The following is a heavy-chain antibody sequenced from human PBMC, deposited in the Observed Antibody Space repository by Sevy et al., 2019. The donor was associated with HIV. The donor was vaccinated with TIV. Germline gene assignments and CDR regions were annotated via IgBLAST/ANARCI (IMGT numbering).Heavy chain of an antibody. CDR2: IFHSGNT. J-gene: IGHJ4*02. CDR3: ARSSSAYPYHFDY. V-gene: IGHV4-59*12. Sequence: SETLSLTCTVSGGSISSYYWSWIRQPAGKGLEWIGYIFHSGNTYYNPSLKSRVTISIDRSKNQFSLNLSSVTAADTAVYYCARSSSAYPYHFDYWGQGTLVTVSS. CDR1: GGSISSYY.